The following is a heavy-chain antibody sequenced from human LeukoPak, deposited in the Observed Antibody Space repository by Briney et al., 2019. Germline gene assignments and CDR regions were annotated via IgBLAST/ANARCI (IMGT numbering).Heavy chain of an antibody. J-gene: IGHJ4*02. CDR3: AKVRHTSGWKSYYFEF. V-gene: IGHV3-23*01. D-gene: IGHD6-19*01. CDR2: ISGSSGDT. CDR1: GFTFSSYA. Sequence: GGSLRLSGAASGFTFSSYAMSWVRQAPGKGLEWVSPISGSSGDTYYADSVKGRFTISRDNSKNTLYLQMNNLRAEDTAIYFCAKVRHTSGWKSYYFEFWGQGTLVTVSS.